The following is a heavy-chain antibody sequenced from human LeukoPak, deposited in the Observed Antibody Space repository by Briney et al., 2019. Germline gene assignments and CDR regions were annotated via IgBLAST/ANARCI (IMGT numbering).Heavy chain of an antibody. Sequence: GRSLRLSCAASGFTFSNYGMHWVRQAPGKGLEWVAVISYDGTNKYYTDSVKGRFTISRDNSKNTLFLQMNSLRAEDTALYYCAKYPGGFTGIVNYYHMDVWGKGTTVTISS. J-gene: IGHJ6*03. V-gene: IGHV3-30*18. CDR2: ISYDGTNK. D-gene: IGHD1-26*01. CDR3: AKYPGGFTGIVNYYHMDV. CDR1: GFTFSNYG.